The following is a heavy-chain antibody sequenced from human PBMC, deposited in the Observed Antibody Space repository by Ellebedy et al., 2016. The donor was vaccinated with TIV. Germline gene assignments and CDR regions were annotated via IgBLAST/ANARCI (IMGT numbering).Heavy chain of an antibody. V-gene: IGHV3-15*07. CDR1: GFTFSNAW. D-gene: IGHD6-19*01. CDR2: IKSKTDGGTT. J-gene: IGHJ4*02. Sequence: GESLKISXAASGFTFSNAWMNWVRQAPGKGLEWVGRIKSKTDGGTTDYAAPVKGRFTISRDDSKNTLYLQMNSLKTEDTAVYYCTTAKPSSGPLSLDYWGQGTLVTVSS. CDR3: TTAKPSSGPLSLDY.